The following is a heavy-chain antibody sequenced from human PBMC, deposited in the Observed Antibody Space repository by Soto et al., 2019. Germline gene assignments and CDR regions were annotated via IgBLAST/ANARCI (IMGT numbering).Heavy chain of an antibody. CDR2: MSGSSSTT. D-gene: IGHD3-16*01. Sequence: LRLSCATSGLTFSNYAMSWVRQAPGGGLEWVSSMSGSSSTTYYADSVRGRFTISRDRSKNTLYLQMSSLRAEDTALYYCAKDTQRGEGAFDSWGQGTLVTVS. CDR3: AKDTQRGEGAFDS. J-gene: IGHJ4*02. V-gene: IGHV3-23*01. CDR1: GLTFSNYA.